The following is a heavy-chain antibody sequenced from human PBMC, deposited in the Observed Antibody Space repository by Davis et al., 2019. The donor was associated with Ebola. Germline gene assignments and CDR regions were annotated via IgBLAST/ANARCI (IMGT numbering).Heavy chain of an antibody. Sequence: ASVKVSCKASGYTLTTYGISWVRQAPGQGLEWMGWISGYNGNTNYAQKLQGRVTITTDTSTSTVYMELRRLRSDDTAVYYCARVEMIIIGGVVVAARPIDYWGQGTLVTVSS. CDR2: ISGYNGNT. CDR3: ARVEMIIIGGVVVAARPIDY. V-gene: IGHV1-18*01. J-gene: IGHJ4*02. CDR1: GYTLTTYG. D-gene: IGHD3-16*02.